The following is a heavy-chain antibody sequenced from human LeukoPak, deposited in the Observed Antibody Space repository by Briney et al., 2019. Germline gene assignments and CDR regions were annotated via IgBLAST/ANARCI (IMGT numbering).Heavy chain of an antibody. J-gene: IGHJ6*02. CDR1: GGSISSYY. Sequence: TSETLSLTCTVSGGSISSYYWSWFRQPPGKGLEWIGYIYYSGSTNYNPSLKSRVTISVDTSKNQFSLKLSSVTAADTAVYYCARSFHSPPYYYYGMDVWGQGTTVTVSS. CDR3: ARSFHSPPYYYYGMDV. CDR2: IYYSGST. V-gene: IGHV4-59*01. D-gene: IGHD1-26*01.